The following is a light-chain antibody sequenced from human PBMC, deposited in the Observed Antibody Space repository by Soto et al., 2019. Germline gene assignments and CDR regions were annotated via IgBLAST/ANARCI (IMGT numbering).Light chain of an antibody. CDR2: AAS. J-gene: IGKJ4*01. CDR3: QQANSFPLT. V-gene: IGKV1-12*01. CDR1: QTIGTW. Sequence: DIQMTQSPSTLSASVGDTVTITCRASQTIGTWLAWYQQKPAKAPKLLIYAASSLQSGVPSRFSGSGSGTDFTLTISSLQPEDFATYYCQQANSFPLTFGGGTKVEIK.